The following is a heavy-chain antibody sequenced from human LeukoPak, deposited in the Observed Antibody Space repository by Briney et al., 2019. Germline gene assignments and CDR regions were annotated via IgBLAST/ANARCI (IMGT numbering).Heavy chain of an antibody. CDR2: INSSGGST. CDR1: GFTFSRHA. Sequence: GGSLRLSCAASGFTFSRHAMNWVRQAPGKGLEWVSGINSSGGSTYYADSVKGRFTISRDNSKNTLYLQMNSLRAEDTAVYYCAKSDYFDSWGQGTLVTVSS. V-gene: IGHV3-23*01. J-gene: IGHJ4*02. CDR3: AKSDYFDS.